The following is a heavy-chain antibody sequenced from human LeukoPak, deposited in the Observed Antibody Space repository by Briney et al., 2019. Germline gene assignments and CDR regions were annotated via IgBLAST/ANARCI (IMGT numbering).Heavy chain of an antibody. D-gene: IGHD1-1*01. V-gene: IGHV1-2*02. CDR3: ARETTGTADAFDI. J-gene: IGHJ3*02. CDR2: INPNSGGT. Sequence: GASVKVSCKASGYTFTGYYIHWVRQAPGQGLEWMGWINPNSGGTNYAQKFQGRVTMTRDTSISTAYMELSRLRSDDTAVYYCARETTGTADAFDIWGQGTMVTVSS. CDR1: GYTFTGYY.